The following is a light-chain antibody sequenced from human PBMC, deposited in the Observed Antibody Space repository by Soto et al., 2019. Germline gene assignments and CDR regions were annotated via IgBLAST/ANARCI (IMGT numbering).Light chain of an antibody. V-gene: IGKV4-1*01. CDR3: QQIDSTLT. CDR2: GAS. CDR1: QSGLLYSSNNTNY. Sequence: LTVSLAYRATITCHSSQSGLLYSSNNTNYLAWYQQKPGQPPKLLISGASTRAAGVPDRCSGSGSATDITLTITSLHAEYVVVYYRQQIDSTLTVGPGTKVDI. J-gene: IGKJ3*01.